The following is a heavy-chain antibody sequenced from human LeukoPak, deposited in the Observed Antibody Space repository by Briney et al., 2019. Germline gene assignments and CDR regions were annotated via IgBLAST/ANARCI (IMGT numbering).Heavy chain of an antibody. D-gene: IGHD6-13*01. CDR2: ISYDGSNK. V-gene: IGHV3-30-3*01. Sequence: PGGSLRLSCAASGFTFSSYAMHWVRQAPGKGLEWVAVISYDGSNKYYADSVKGRFTISRDNSKNTLYLQMNSLRAEDTAVYYCARDPECCSSSWTGYFDYWGQGTLVTVSS. CDR3: ARDPECCSSSWTGYFDY. CDR1: GFTFSSYA. J-gene: IGHJ4*02.